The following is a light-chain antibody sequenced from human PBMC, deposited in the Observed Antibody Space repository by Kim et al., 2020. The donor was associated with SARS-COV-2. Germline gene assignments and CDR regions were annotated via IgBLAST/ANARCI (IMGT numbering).Light chain of an antibody. CDR2: DVS. V-gene: IGLV2-14*03. Sequence: GQSITISCTGSSSDVGYYNYVFWYQQHPGKAPKVIISDVSVRPSGVSNRFSGSKSGNTASLTISGLQAEDEADYYCASKTTSNTWVFGGGTKLTVL. J-gene: IGLJ3*02. CDR3: ASKTTSNTWV. CDR1: SSDVGYYNY.